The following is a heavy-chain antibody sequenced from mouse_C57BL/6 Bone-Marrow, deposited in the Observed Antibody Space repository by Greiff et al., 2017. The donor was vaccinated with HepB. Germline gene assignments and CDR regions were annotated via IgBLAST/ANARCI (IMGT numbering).Heavy chain of an antibody. V-gene: IGHV2-6*01. Sequence: VKVVESGPGLVAPSQSLSITCTVSGFSLTSYGVDWVRQSPGKGLEWLGVIWGVGSTNYNSALKSRLSISKDNSKSQVFLKMNSLQTDDTAMYYCASDGGSSHPWFAYWGQGTLVTVSA. CDR2: IWGVGST. CDR3: ASDGGSSHPWFAY. D-gene: IGHD1-1*01. J-gene: IGHJ3*01. CDR1: GFSLTSYG.